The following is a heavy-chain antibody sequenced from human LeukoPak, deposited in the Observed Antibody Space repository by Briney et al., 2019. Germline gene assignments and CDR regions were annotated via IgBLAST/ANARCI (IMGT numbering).Heavy chain of an antibody. CDR1: GGSISGYY. CDR3: ARVSTIAAAGMDV. CDR2: IYTSGST. V-gene: IGHV4-4*07. D-gene: IGHD6-13*01. J-gene: IGHJ6*02. Sequence: PSETLSLTCTVSGGSISGYYWSWIRQPAGKGLEWIGRIYTSGSTNYNPSLKSRVTMSVDTSKNQCSLKLSSVTAADTAVYHCARVSTIAAAGMDVWGQGTTVTVSS.